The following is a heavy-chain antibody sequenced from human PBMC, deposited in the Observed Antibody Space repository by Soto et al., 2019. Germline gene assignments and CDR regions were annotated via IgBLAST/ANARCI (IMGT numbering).Heavy chain of an antibody. J-gene: IGHJ5*02. V-gene: IGHV1-69*01. D-gene: IGHD2-2*01. CDR2: IIPIFGTA. Sequence: VQLVQSGAEVKKPGSSVKVSCKASGGTFSSYAISWVRQAPGQGLEWMGGIIPIFGTANYAQKFQGRVTITADESTSKDYMELRSLRSEDTAVYYCARDRCCSSTSCYYWFDPWGQGTLVTVSS. CDR3: ARDRCCSSTSCYYWFDP. CDR1: GGTFSSYA.